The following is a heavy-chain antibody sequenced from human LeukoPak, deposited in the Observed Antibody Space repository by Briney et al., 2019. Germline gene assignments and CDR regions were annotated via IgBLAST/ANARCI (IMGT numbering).Heavy chain of an antibody. J-gene: IGHJ6*03. CDR2: IRYDGTDK. D-gene: IGHD2-2*01. CDR3: AKGVYYCSSSTCPQYYYYMDV. V-gene: IGHV3-30*02. CDR1: GITFSSYG. Sequence: PGGSLRLSCAASGITFSSYGMHWVRQAPGKGLEWVAFIRYDGTDKYYADSVKGRFTISRDDSKNTLYLQMNSLRPEDTAVYYCAKGVYYCSSSTCPQYYYYMDVWGKGTTVTVSS.